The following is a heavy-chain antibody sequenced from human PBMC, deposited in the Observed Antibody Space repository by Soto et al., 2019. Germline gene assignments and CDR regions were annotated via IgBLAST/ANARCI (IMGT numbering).Heavy chain of an antibody. Sequence: LRLSCAASGFTFSSYWMSWVRQAPGRGLEWVANIKQDGSEKYYVDSVKGRFTISRDNAKNSLYLQMNSLRAEDTAVYYCARDSYYDILTGYLDYYYGMDVWGQGTTVTVSS. CDR2: IKQDGSEK. CDR1: GFTFSSYW. J-gene: IGHJ6*02. D-gene: IGHD3-9*01. V-gene: IGHV3-7*03. CDR3: ARDSYYDILTGYLDYYYGMDV.